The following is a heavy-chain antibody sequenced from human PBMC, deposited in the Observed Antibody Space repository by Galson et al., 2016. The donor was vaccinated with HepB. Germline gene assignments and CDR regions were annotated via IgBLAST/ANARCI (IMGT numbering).Heavy chain of an antibody. CDR3: AKGLEDSA. V-gene: IGHV3-23*01. CDR2: T. J-gene: IGHJ5*02. Sequence: TSYSESVQGRFIVSRDNSKNILFLQMNGLSLEDTAVYYCAKGLEDSAWGQGTLVAVSS.